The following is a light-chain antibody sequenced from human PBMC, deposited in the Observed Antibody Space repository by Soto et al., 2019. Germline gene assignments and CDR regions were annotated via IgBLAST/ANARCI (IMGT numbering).Light chain of an antibody. CDR1: QSIAGY. Sequence: DIQMTQSPSSLSASVGYRFTLTCRASQSIAGYLSWYQQKPGKDNKLLIYSAYSLQKGVKYRFSGSGSGTDFTLTITGLQPEDFATYYCQQSFTVPITLGTGKRLEIK. CDR2: SAY. J-gene: IGKJ5*01. V-gene: IGKV1-39*01. CDR3: QQSFTVPIT.